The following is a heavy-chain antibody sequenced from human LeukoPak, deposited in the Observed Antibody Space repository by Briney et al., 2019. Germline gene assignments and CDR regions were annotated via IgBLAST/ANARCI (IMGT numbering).Heavy chain of an antibody. J-gene: IGHJ4*02. Sequence: PGGSLRLSCAASGFTFSSYGMHWVRQAPGKGLEWVAVISYDGSNKYYADSVKGRFTISRDNSKNTLYLQMNGLRAEDTAVYYCAKDPFDYWGQGTLVTVSS. CDR2: ISYDGSNK. V-gene: IGHV3-30*18. CDR1: GFTFSSYG. CDR3: AKDPFDY.